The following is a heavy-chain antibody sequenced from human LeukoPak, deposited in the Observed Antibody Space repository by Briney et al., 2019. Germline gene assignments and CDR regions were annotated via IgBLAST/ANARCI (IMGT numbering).Heavy chain of an antibody. J-gene: IGHJ3*02. CDR2: IFYSGST. D-gene: IGHD4-17*01. CDR3: ARGSNGDYPEAFDI. Sequence: PSETLSLTCTVSGGSISSYYWSWIRQPPGKGLEWIGYIFYSGSTNYNPSLKSRVTISVDTSKNQFSLKLSSVTAADTAVYYCARGSNGDYPEAFDIWGQGTMVTVSS. V-gene: IGHV4-59*01. CDR1: GGSISSYY.